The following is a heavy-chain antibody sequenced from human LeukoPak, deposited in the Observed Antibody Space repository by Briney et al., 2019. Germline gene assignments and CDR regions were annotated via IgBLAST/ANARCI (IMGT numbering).Heavy chain of an antibody. D-gene: IGHD6-25*01. Sequence: SVKVSCKASGGTFSSYAISWVRQAPGQGLEWMGGIIPIFGTANYAQKFQGRVTITADESASTAYMELSSLRSEDTAVYYCARQLAAAAPFGDWGQGTLVTVSS. CDR1: GGTFSSYA. J-gene: IGHJ4*02. CDR2: IIPIFGTA. CDR3: ARQLAAAAPFGD. V-gene: IGHV1-69*13.